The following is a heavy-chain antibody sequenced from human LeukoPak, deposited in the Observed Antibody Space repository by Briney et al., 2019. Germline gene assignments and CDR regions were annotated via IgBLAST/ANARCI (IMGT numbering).Heavy chain of an antibody. CDR3: AKGPPGGSYCVDY. CDR2: ISGDGGST. CDR1: GFTYSSYA. J-gene: IGHJ4*02. D-gene: IGHD1-26*01. V-gene: IGHV3-23*01. Sequence: GGSLRLSCAASGFTYSSYAMSWVRHAPGRGLEGVSTISGDGGSTYYADSVKGRLTISRDNSKHTLYLEMNSLRAEDTAVYYCAKGPPGGSYCVDYWGQGTLVTVSS.